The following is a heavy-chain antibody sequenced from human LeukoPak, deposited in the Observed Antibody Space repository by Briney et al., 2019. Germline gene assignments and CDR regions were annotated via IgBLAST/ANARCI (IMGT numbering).Heavy chain of an antibody. D-gene: IGHD5-18*01. CDR3: AREGGSSYGSYYFDY. V-gene: IGHV4-61*02. CDR1: GGSISSGSYY. J-gene: IGHJ4*02. CDR2: IYTSGST. Sequence: KTSETLSLTCTVSGGSISSGSYYWNWIRQPAGKGLEWIGRIYTSGSTDYNPSLKSRVTISVDTSKNQFSLKLSSVTAADTAVYYCAREGGSSYGSYYFDYWGQGTLVTVPS.